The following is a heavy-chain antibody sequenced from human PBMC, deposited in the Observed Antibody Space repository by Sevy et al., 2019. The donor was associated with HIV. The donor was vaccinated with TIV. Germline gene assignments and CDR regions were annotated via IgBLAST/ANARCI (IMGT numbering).Heavy chain of an antibody. J-gene: IGHJ4*02. V-gene: IGHV3-11*01. CDR2: ISSSGTII. D-gene: IGHD3-10*01. Sequence: GESLKISCAASGLNVSDYFMSWIRQAPGKRPEWVSYISSSGTIIYYAASVKGRFTISRDKAKNSLYLQMNSLRAEDTAIYYCARDLASGSFFSLYFDYWGQGTLVTVSS. CDR1: GLNVSDYF. CDR3: ARDLASGSFFSLYFDY.